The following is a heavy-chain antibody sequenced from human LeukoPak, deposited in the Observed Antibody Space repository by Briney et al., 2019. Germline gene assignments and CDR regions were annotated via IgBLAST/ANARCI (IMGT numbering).Heavy chain of an antibody. D-gene: IGHD3-10*02. CDR2: ISISSSDI. J-gene: IGHJ4*02. Sequence: GGSLRLSCAASGFTFSSYSMNWVRQAPGKGLEWVSSISISSSDIYYADSVKGRFTISRDNAKNSLYLQMNSLRAEDTAVYYCARGGFLVMVGIDYWGQGTVVTVSS. CDR1: GFTFSSYS. V-gene: IGHV3-21*01. CDR3: ARGGFLVMVGIDY.